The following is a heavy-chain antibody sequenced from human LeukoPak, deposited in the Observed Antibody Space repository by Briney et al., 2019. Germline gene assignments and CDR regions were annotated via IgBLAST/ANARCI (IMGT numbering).Heavy chain of an antibody. D-gene: IGHD3-10*01. CDR1: GFTFSSYG. CDR3: TKDDYYGSSHFDY. V-gene: IGHV3-30*02. J-gene: IGHJ4*02. Sequence: PGGSLRLSCAASGFTFSSYGMHWVRQAPGKGLEWVAFIRYDGSNKYYADSVKGRFTISRDNSKNTLHLQMNSLRAEDTAVYYCTKDDYYGSSHFDYWGQGTLVTVSS. CDR2: IRYDGSNK.